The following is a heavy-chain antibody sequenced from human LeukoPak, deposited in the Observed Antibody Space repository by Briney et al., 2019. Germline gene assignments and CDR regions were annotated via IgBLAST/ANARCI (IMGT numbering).Heavy chain of an antibody. D-gene: IGHD3-22*01. Sequence: PSETLSLTCTVSGGSISSSNYYWGWIRQPPGKGLEWIGYIYYSGSTNYNPSLKSRVTISVDTSKNQFSLKLSSVTAADTAVYYCARSYEPYYYDSSGYYLWGQGTLVTVSS. J-gene: IGHJ4*02. CDR2: IYYSGST. CDR1: GGSISSSNYY. V-gene: IGHV4-61*05. CDR3: ARSYEPYYYDSSGYYL.